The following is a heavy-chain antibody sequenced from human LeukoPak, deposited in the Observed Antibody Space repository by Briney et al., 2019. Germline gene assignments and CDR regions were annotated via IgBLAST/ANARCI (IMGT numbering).Heavy chain of an antibody. V-gene: IGHV4-4*02. D-gene: IGHD6-13*01. J-gene: IGHJ3*02. CDR2: IYHSGST. CDR1: GGSISSSNW. CDR3: ARGGDSSSWYNLEAFDI. Sequence: SSETLSLTCAVSGGSISSSNWWSWVRQPPGKGLEWIGEIYHSGSTNYNPSLKSRVTISVDKSKNQFSLKLSSVTAADTAVYYCARGGDSSSWYNLEAFDIWGQGTMVTVSS.